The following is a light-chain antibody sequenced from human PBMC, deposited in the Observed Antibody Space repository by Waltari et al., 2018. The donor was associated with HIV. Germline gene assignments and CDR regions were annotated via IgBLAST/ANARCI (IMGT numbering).Light chain of an antibody. CDR1: SSNIGSTS. CDR3: AAWDDSLNGYV. V-gene: IGLV1-44*01. CDR2: GDD. J-gene: IGLJ1*01. Sequence: QSVLTQPPSASGTPGQRVTIPCSGSSSNIGSTSVNWYQQLPGTAPKLLIYGDDQRPSGVPDRFSGSKSGTSASLAISGPQSEDEAVYFCAAWDDSLNGYVFGAGTKVTVL.